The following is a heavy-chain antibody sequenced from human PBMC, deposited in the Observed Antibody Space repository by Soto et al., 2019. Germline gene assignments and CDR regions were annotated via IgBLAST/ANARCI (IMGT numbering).Heavy chain of an antibody. V-gene: IGHV3-74*01. CDR3: ARDISNGYNSY. CDR2: INKDGSVT. J-gene: IGHJ4*02. Sequence: EVQLVESGGGLIQPGGSLKLSCTASGFTLGDYWMHWVRQIPGKGLVWVSRINKDGSVTNYAQSVTGRFTISRDNAKNTLFLQRNSLRADDTAVYYCARDISNGYNSYWGQGTLVTVSS. CDR1: GFTLGDYW. D-gene: IGHD2-2*02.